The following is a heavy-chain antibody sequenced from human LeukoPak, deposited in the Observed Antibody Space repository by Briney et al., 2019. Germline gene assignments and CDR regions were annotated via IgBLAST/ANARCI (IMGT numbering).Heavy chain of an antibody. CDR2: IYYSGST. Sequence: SETLSLTCTVSGGSISSYYWSWIRQPPGKGLEWIGYIYYSGSTNYNPSLKSRVTISVDTSKNQFSLKLSSVTAADTAVYYCARDTAAAASFDYWGQGPLVTVSS. V-gene: IGHV4-59*01. CDR1: GGSISSYY. CDR3: ARDTAAAASFDY. D-gene: IGHD6-13*01. J-gene: IGHJ4*02.